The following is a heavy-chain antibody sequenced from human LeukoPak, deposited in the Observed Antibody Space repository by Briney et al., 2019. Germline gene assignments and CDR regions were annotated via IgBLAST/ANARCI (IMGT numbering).Heavy chain of an antibody. D-gene: IGHD6-6*01. V-gene: IGHV3-23*01. CDR3: AKRSIKSAHFFDY. J-gene: IGHJ4*02. Sequence: GGSLRLSCAASGFTFSSYGMSWVRQAPGKGLEWVSTIGGGGGTYFADSVKDRFTISRDNSKNMLYLQMNTLRVEDTAIYYCAKRSIKSAHFFDYWGQGTLVTVSS. CDR1: GFTFSSYG. CDR2: IGGGGGT.